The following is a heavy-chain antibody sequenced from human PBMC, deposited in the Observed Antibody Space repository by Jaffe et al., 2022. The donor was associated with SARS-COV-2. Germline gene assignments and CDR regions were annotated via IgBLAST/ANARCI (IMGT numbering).Heavy chain of an antibody. D-gene: IGHD7-27*01. Sequence: QVQLQQWGAGLLKPSETLSLTCAVYGGSFSGYYWSWIRQPPGKGLEWIGEINHSGSTNYNPSLKSRVTISVDTSKNQFSLKLSSVTAADTAVYYCARGGLRIWGRAGYNWFDPWGQGTLVTVSS. J-gene: IGHJ5*02. V-gene: IGHV4-34*01. CDR2: INHSGST. CDR3: ARGGLRIWGRAGYNWFDP. CDR1: GGSFSGYY.